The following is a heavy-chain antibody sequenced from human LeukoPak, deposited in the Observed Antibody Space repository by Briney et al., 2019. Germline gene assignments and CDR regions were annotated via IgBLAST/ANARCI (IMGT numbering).Heavy chain of an antibody. CDR1: GFTFSSYV. Sequence: PGGSLRLSCAASGFTFSSYVMSLVRQAPGKGLEWVSYINHNAETIYYADSVKGRFTISRDNAKNVLYLQMNRLRDGDTAVYYCARDSDWAFDNWGQGTLVTVSS. J-gene: IGHJ4*02. CDR2: INHNAETI. CDR3: ARDSDWAFDN. D-gene: IGHD2-21*02. V-gene: IGHV3-48*02.